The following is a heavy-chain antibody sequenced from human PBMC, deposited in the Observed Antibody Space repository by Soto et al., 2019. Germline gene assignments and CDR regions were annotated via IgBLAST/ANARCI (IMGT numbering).Heavy chain of an antibody. CDR1: GYFFANYW. J-gene: IGHJ5*02. CDR3: TRHISDRFEP. CDR2: IDPSDSYV. Sequence: EEQLVQSGAEVKKPGESLTISCEASGYFFANYWISWVRQVPGKGLEWTGRIDPSDSYVNYSPSFQGHVSFSVDKSTSTAFLQWSSLKASDTAIYYCTRHISDRFEPWGQGTLVTVSS. D-gene: IGHD2-21*01. V-gene: IGHV5-10-1*03.